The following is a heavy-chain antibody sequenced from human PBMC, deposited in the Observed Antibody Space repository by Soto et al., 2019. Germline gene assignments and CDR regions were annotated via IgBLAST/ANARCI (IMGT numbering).Heavy chain of an antibody. CDR2: ITYSGNT. V-gene: IGHV4-31*03. Sequence: PSETLSLTCTVSGGSASSVGYYWSWIRQHPGKGLEWIGYITYSGNTYYNPSLESRVTMSADTSKNQFSLKLSPVTAADTAVYFCVRGGSCTNGVCSVFDYWGQGTLVTVSS. CDR1: GGSASSVGYY. D-gene: IGHD2-8*01. J-gene: IGHJ4*02. CDR3: VRGGSCTNGVCSVFDY.